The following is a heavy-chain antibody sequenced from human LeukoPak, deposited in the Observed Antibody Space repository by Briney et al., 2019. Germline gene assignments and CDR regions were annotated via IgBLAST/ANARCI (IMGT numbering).Heavy chain of an antibody. V-gene: IGHV4-34*01. Sequence: SQTLSLTCAVYGGSFSGHYWSWIRQTPGKGLEWIGEINHSGSTNNKPSLTSRVTISVDTPKNQFSLKLSSVAAADTAVYYCARSGDYAHNWFDPWGQGTLVTVSS. CDR3: ARSGDYAHNWFDP. D-gene: IGHD4-17*01. CDR1: GGSFSGHY. CDR2: INHSGST. J-gene: IGHJ5*02.